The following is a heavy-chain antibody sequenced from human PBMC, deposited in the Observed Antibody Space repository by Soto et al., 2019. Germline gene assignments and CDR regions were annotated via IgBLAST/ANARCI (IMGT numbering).Heavy chain of an antibody. CDR2: ISYNGRSD. V-gene: IGHV3-30*18. CDR1: GFTFSSYG. CDR3: AKERRGSWTVDY. D-gene: IGHD6-13*01. J-gene: IGHJ4*02. Sequence: QVQLVESGGGVVQPGRSLRLSCVASGFTFSSYGMHLVRQSPGKGLEWVAIISYNGRSDSYADSVRGRFTISRDQSKNTWYLQMNSRRSEDTAVYYCAKERRGSWTVDYLRQGTIATVSS.